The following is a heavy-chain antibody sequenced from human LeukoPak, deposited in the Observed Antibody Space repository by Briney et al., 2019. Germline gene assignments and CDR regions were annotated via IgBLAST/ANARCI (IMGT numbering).Heavy chain of an antibody. CDR1: GGSMSSYC. CDR2: IYYGGST. D-gene: IGHD3-10*02. J-gene: IGHJ3*02. CDR3: ARVPTMIGGHDAFDI. V-gene: IGHV4-59*01. Sequence: SETLSLTCPVSGGSMSSYCWSWIRQPPGKRLEWVGYIYYGGSTNYNPSLKSRVTISVDTSKNQFSLKLSSVTAADTAVYYCARVPTMIGGHDAFDIWGQGTMVTVSS.